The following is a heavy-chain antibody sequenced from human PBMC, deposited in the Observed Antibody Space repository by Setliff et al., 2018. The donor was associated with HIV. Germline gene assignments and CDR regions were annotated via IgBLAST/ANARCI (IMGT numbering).Heavy chain of an antibody. J-gene: IGHJ6*02. CDR2: IDDDGRT. V-gene: IGHV3-74*01. CDR3: AAGPMYYYGMDV. D-gene: IGHD3-16*01. Sequence: GGSLRLSCAGSGFTFRDYWMHWVRQAPGKGLVWVSQIDDDGRTTYADSVKGRFTISRDNAKNTLYLQMNSLRAEDTAVYFCAAGPMYYYGMDVWGQGTTVTVSS. CDR1: GFTFRDYW.